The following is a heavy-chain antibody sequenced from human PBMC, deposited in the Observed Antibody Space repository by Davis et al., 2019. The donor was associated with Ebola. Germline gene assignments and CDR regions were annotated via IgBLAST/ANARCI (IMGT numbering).Heavy chain of an antibody. CDR1: GFTFTSSA. CDR3: AAETVTGVIYYYYGMDV. J-gene: IGHJ6*04. Sequence: SVKVSCKASGFTFTSSAVQWVRQARGQRLEWIGWIVVGSGNTNYAQKFQERVTITRDMSTSTAYMELSSLRSEDTAVYYCAAETVTGVIYYYYGMDVWGKGTTVTVSS. D-gene: IGHD4-17*01. CDR2: IVVGSGNT. V-gene: IGHV1-58*01.